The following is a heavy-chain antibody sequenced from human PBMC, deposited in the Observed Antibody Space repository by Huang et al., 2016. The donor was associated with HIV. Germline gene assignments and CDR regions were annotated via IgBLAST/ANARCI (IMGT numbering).Heavy chain of an antibody. D-gene: IGHD1-26*01. CDR1: GFTFRNFD. CDR3: ARAARYLGVFDI. V-gene: IGHV3-13*01. CDR2: MDSAGIT. Sequence: VQLVESGGGLVRPGGSLRLSCAASGFTFRNFDFHWVRQAPGKGLQWVSSMDSAGITYYADSVRCRFIISRQDAENSFSLEMNSLRGGDTAVYYCARAARYLGVFDIWGQGTGVTVSS. J-gene: IGHJ3*02.